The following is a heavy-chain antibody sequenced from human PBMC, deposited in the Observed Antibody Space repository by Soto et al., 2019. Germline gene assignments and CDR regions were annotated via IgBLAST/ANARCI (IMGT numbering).Heavy chain of an antibody. CDR3: AGDRSNSPDYFDY. Sequence: PSETLSLTCTVSGGSISSDDYYWSWIRQPPGKGLEWIGHIYYSGRTYYNPSLKSRLTISVDTSKNQFSLKLSSVSAADTAVYFCAGDRSNSPDYFDYWGQGTLVTVSS. J-gene: IGHJ4*02. V-gene: IGHV4-30-4*01. CDR1: GGSISSDDYY. CDR2: IYYSGRT. D-gene: IGHD6-6*01.